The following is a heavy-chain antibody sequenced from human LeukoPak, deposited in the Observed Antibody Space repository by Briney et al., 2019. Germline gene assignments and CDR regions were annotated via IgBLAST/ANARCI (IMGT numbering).Heavy chain of an antibody. CDR2: IHYSGTT. V-gene: IGHV4-59*01. J-gene: IGHJ4*02. CDR3: AKRGRSSWYFDY. Sequence: SQTLSLTCTVSGGPISGYYWNWIRQPPGKGLEWIGYIHYSGTTNYNPSLKSRVTISVDTSKNQLSLKLSSVTTADTAVYFCAKRGRSSWYFDYWGQGTQVTVSS. D-gene: IGHD6-13*01. CDR1: GGPISGYY.